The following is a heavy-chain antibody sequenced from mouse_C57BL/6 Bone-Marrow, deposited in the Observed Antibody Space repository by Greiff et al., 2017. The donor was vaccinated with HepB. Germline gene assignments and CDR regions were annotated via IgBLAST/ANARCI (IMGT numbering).Heavy chain of an antibody. D-gene: IGHD1-1*01. CDR2: IYPGSGST. CDR3: ARRIIYYAWFAY. CDR1: GYTFTSYW. J-gene: IGHJ3*01. Sequence: VQLQQPGAELVKPGASVKMSCKASGYTFTSYWITWVKQRPGQGLEWIGEIYPGSGSTNYNEKFKSKATLTVDTSSSTAYMQLSSLTSEDSAVYYWARRIIYYAWFAYWGQGTLVTVSA. V-gene: IGHV1-55*01.